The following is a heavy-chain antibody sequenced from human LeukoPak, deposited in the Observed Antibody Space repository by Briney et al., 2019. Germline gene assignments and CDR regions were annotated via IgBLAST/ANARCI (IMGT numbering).Heavy chain of an antibody. Sequence: SQTLSLTCVISGDGVSTNNAAAWNWFRQSPSRGLEWLGRTYYRSKWYNDYAVSVKSRITINPDTSKNQFSLQLNSVTPEDTAVYYCARENSSGWYVGGYFDYWGQGTLVTVSS. D-gene: IGHD6-19*01. CDR1: GDGVSTNNAAA. V-gene: IGHV6-1*01. J-gene: IGHJ4*02. CDR3: ARENSSGWYVGGYFDY. CDR2: TYYRSKWYN.